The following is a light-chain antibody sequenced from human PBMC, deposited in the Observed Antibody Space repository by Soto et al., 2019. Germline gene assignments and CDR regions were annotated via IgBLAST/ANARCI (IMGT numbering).Light chain of an antibody. CDR2: EGS. CDR3: CSYAGSTTDVV. J-gene: IGLJ2*01. V-gene: IGLV2-23*01. Sequence: QSALTQPASVSGSPGQSITISCTGTSSDVGSYNLVSWYQQHPGKAPKVMIYEGSKRPSGVSNRFSGSKSGNTASLTISGLQAEDGADYYCCSYAGSTTDVVFGGGTKLTVL. CDR1: SSDVGSYNL.